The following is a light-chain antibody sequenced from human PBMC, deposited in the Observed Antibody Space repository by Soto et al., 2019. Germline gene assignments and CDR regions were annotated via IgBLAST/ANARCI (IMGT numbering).Light chain of an antibody. CDR2: AAS. Sequence: VGDRVTITCRASQSISSYLNWYQQKPGKAPKLLIYAASSLQSGVPSRFSGSGSETEFTLTISRLQPDDFATYFCHSRAFGQGTRLEIK. V-gene: IGKV1-39*02. CDR3: HSRA. J-gene: IGKJ5*01. CDR1: QSISSY.